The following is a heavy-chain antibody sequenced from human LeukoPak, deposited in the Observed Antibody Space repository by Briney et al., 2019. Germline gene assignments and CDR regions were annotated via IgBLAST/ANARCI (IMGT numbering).Heavy chain of an antibody. J-gene: IGHJ4*02. Sequence: KPSETLSLTCTVSGGSISSSSYYWGWIRQPPGKGLEWIGSIYYSGSTYYNPSLKSRVTISVDTSKNQFSLKLSSVTAADTAVYYCARRRSSWPWDYWGQGTLVTVSS. CDR1: GGSISSSSYY. CDR2: IYYSGST. V-gene: IGHV4-39*01. D-gene: IGHD6-13*01. CDR3: ARRRSSWPWDY.